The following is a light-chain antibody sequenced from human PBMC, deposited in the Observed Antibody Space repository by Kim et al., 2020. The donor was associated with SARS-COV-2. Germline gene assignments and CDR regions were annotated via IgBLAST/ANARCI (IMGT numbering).Light chain of an antibody. V-gene: IGKV3-15*01. CDR1: QSSN. J-gene: IGKJ1*01. CDR3: QQYNNWPRT. CDR2: GAS. Sequence: EIVMTQSPATLSVSPGERASLSCRASQSSNLAWYQQKPGRAPRLLIYGASTTAAGIPGRFSGSGSGTDFTLTISSLQSEDFAIYYCQQYNNWPRTFGQGTKVDIK.